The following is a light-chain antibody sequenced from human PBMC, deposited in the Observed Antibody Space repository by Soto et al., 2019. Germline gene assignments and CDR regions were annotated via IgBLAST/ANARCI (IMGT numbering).Light chain of an antibody. V-gene: IGKV1-5*01. CDR3: QLHHSYPGT. CDR1: QSISIW. J-gene: IGKJ1*01. Sequence: ASGGYIKTITCRASQSISIWLAWYQKKQGKAPKLLIYDASSLESGVPSRLSGSGYGTELTVTIRRLQTDDLEGYYFQLHHSYPGTCGQGTKVDIK. CDR2: DAS.